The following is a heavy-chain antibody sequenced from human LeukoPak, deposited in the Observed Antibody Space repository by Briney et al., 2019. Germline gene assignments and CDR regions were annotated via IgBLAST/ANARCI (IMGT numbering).Heavy chain of an antibody. V-gene: IGHV4-39*07. Sequence: PSETLSLTCTVSGGSISSSSYYWGWIRQPPGKGLEWIGSIYYSGSTYYNPSLKSRVTISVDTSKNQFSLKLSSVTAADTAVYYCARGGNWALDYWGQGTLVTVSS. D-gene: IGHD7-27*01. J-gene: IGHJ4*02. CDR1: GGSISSSSYY. CDR2: IYYSGST. CDR3: ARGGNWALDY.